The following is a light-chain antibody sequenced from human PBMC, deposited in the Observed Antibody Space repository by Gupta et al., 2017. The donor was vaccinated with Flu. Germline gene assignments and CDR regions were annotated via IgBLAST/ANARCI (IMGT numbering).Light chain of an antibody. CDR2: ENN. Sequence: NVTLASSLSSANIVSNETSRYHPLPVTAPKLLIYENNTIPTEIPDRFSGAKSGTAATLVSTGLQTGDEADYYSGTFEIILSAWVFGGGTKLTVL. CDR1: SANIVSNE. CDR3: GTFEIILSAWV. V-gene: IGLV1-51*02. J-gene: IGLJ3*02.